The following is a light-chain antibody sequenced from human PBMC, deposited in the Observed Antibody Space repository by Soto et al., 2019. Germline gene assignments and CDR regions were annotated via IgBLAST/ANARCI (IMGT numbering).Light chain of an antibody. Sequence: DIQMTQSPSSLSASVGDRVTITCRASQGISNLLGWFQHKPGKAPKRLIYAASILQGGVPSRFSGSVSGTEVTLTITGLQPEDFADYYCLQHNTYPYTFGQGTKLEIK. CDR3: LQHNTYPYT. J-gene: IGKJ2*01. V-gene: IGKV1-17*01. CDR2: AAS. CDR1: QGISNL.